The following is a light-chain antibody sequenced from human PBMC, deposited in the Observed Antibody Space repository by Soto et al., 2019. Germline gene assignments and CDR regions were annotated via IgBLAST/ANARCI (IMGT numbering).Light chain of an antibody. V-gene: IGLV2-14*03. Sequence: QSDLTQPASVSVSPGQSIAISCTGTSSDVGGYNYVSWYQHHPGKVPQIMIYDVSSRPSGVSDRFSGSKSGNTASLTISGLQAEDEADYYCSSYTSRNTYVFGTGTKVTVL. CDR3: SSYTSRNTYV. CDR1: SSDVGGYNY. J-gene: IGLJ1*01. CDR2: DVS.